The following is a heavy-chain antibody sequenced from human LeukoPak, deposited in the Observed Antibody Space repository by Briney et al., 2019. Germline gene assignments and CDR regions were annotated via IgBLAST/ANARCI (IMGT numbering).Heavy chain of an antibody. J-gene: IGHJ3*02. CDR1: GFSFSNYW. V-gene: IGHV3-7*03. CDR2: IRGGESRK. Sequence: GGSLRLSCAASGFSFSNYWMTWLRQAPGKGLEWVANIRGGESRKYYLDSVTGRFTISRDNAKNSLYLQMNSLRPEDMAFYYCVKDRSSGDFFTDVFDMWGQGTMVTVAS. CDR3: VKDRSSGDFFTDVFDM. D-gene: IGHD2-15*01.